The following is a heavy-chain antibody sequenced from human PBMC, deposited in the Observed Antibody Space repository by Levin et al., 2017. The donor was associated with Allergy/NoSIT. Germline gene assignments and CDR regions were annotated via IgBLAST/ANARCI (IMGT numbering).Heavy chain of an antibody. Sequence: SETLSLTCSVSGGSVSSGNYYWNWIRQPPGKGLEWLGYMSYTGTAIYNPSLKSRVFISVDMSKKQFSLKLNSVSAADTAVYYCATTSTVTTYVSWGRGTLVTVSS. V-gene: IGHV4-61*01. CDR1: GGSVSSGNYY. J-gene: IGHJ5*02. CDR2: MSYTGTA. D-gene: IGHD4-11*01. CDR3: ATTSTVTTYVS.